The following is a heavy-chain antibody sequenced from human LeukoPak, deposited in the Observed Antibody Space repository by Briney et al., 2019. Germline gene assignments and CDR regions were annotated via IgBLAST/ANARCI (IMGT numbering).Heavy chain of an antibody. CDR1: GFTFDDYA. J-gene: IGHJ4*02. Sequence: GGSLRLSCAASGFTFDDYAMHWVRQAPGKGLEWVSLISGDGGSTYYADSVKGRFTISRDNSKNSLYLQMNSLRAEDTALYYCAKDIYLGSGNYNPGGVFNYWGQGTLVTVSS. V-gene: IGHV3-43*02. CDR3: AKDIYLGSGNYNPGGVFNY. CDR2: ISGDGGST. D-gene: IGHD3-10*01.